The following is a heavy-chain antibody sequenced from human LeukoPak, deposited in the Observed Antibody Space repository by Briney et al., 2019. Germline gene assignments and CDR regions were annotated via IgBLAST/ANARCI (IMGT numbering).Heavy chain of an antibody. Sequence: GGPLRLSCAASGFTFSSYSMNWVRQAPGKGLEWVSSISSSSSYIYYADSVKGRFTISRDNAKNSLYLQMNSLRAEDTAVYYCAKGIAAAGPYGFDYWGQGTLVTVSS. V-gene: IGHV3-21*01. CDR1: GFTFSSYS. D-gene: IGHD6-13*01. J-gene: IGHJ4*02. CDR2: ISSSSSYI. CDR3: AKGIAAAGPYGFDY.